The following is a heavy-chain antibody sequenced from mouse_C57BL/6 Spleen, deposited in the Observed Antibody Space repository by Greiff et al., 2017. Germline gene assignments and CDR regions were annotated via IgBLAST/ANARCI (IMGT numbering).Heavy chain of an antibody. D-gene: IGHD1-1*01. J-gene: IGHJ2*01. CDR1: GYTFTSYW. V-gene: IGHV1-69*01. CDR3: ARGIYYYGSSYFDY. CDR2: IDPSDSYT. Sequence: QVQLKQPGAELVMPGASVKLSCKASGYTFTSYWLHWVKQSPGQGLEWIGEIDPSDSYTNYNQQFKGKSPLTVDKSSSTAYMQLSSLTSEDSAVYYCARGIYYYGSSYFDYWGQGTTLTVSS.